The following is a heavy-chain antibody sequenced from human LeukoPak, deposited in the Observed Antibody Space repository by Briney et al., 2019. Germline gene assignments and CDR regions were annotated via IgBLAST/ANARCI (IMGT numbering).Heavy chain of an antibody. D-gene: IGHD3-10*01. V-gene: IGHV3-30-3*01. CDR3: ARAPRPVLLWFGELLPHNWFDP. Sequence: GRSLRLSCAASGFTFSSYAMHWVRQAPGKGLEWVAVISYDGSNKYYADSVKGRFTISRDNSKNTLYLQMNSLRAEDTAVYYCARAPRPVLLWFGELLPHNWFDPWGQGTLVTVSS. CDR2: ISYDGSNK. CDR1: GFTFSSYA. J-gene: IGHJ5*02.